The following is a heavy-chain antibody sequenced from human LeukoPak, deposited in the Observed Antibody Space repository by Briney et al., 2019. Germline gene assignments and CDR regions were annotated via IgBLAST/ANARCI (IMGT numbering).Heavy chain of an antibody. CDR1: GGSISSSSYY. Sequence: PSETLSLTCTVSGGSISSSSYYWGWIRQPPGNGLEWIGNIYYSGSTYYNPSLKSRVTISVDTSKNQFSLKLSSVTAADTAVYYCASWVWGSHHYFDYWGQGTLVTVSS. V-gene: IGHV4-39*01. J-gene: IGHJ4*02. CDR2: IYYSGST. CDR3: ASWVWGSHHYFDY. D-gene: IGHD3-16*01.